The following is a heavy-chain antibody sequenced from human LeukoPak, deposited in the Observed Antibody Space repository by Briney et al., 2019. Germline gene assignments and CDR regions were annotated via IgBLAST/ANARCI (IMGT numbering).Heavy chain of an antibody. CDR2: IYYSGST. Sequence: PSETLSLTCTVSGGSISSYYWSWIRQPPGKGLEWIGYIYYSGSTNYNPSLKSRVTISVDTSKNQFSLKLSSVTAADTAVYYCARVDTAMVMVPNYWGQGTLVTVSS. V-gene: IGHV4-59*08. D-gene: IGHD5-18*01. CDR3: ARVDTAMVMVPNY. CDR1: GGSISSYY. J-gene: IGHJ4*02.